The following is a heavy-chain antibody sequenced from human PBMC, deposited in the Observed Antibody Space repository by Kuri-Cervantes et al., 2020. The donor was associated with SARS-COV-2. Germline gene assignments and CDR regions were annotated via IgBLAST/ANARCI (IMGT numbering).Heavy chain of an antibody. V-gene: IGHV3-53*05. CDR2: IYSGGST. J-gene: IGHJ4*02. CDR3: AIGGNSPPDDY. D-gene: IGHD4-23*01. Sequence: ETLSLTCAASGFTVSSNYMSWVRQAPGKGLEWVSVIYSGGSTYYADSVKGRFTISRDNSKNTLYLQMNSLRAEDTAVYYCAIGGNSPPDDYWGQGTLVTVSS. CDR1: GFTVSSNY.